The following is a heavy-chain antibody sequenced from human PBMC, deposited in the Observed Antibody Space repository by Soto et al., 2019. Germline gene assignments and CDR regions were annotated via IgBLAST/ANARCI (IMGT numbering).Heavy chain of an antibody. CDR3: ARENGSGSYYNVLIDY. CDR2: INHSGST. Sequence: PSETLSLTCAVYGGSFSGYYWSWIRQPPGKGLEWIGEINHSGSTNYNPSLKSRVTISVDTSKNQFSLKLSSVTAADTAVYYCARENGSGSYYNVLIDYWGQGTLVIVSS. V-gene: IGHV4-34*01. J-gene: IGHJ4*02. D-gene: IGHD3-10*01. CDR1: GGSFSGYY.